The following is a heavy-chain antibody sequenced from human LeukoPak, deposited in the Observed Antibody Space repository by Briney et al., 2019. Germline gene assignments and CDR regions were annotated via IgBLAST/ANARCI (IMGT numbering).Heavy chain of an antibody. CDR1: GFTFSSYA. D-gene: IGHD3-10*01. CDR2: ISGSGGST. CDR3: ARDLMRRGNPYYYYGMDV. Sequence: GGSLRLSCAASGFTFSSYAMSWVRQAPGKGLEWVSAISGSGGSTYYADSVKGRFTISRDNSKNTLYLQMNSLRAEDTAVYYCARDLMRRGNPYYYYGMDVWGQGTTVTVSS. J-gene: IGHJ6*02. V-gene: IGHV3-23*01.